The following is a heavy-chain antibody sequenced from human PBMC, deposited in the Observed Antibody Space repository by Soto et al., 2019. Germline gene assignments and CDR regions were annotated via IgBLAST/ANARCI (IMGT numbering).Heavy chain of an antibody. V-gene: IGHV4-59*12. Sequence: PSETLSLTCTVSGGSISSYYWSWIRQPPGKGLEWIGYIYYSGSTNYNPSLKSRVTISVDTSKNQFSLKLSSVTAADTAVYYCARGPRIQLIRYYFDYWGQGTLVTVSS. D-gene: IGHD5-18*01. CDR3: ARGPRIQLIRYYFDY. CDR2: IYYSGST. J-gene: IGHJ4*02. CDR1: GGSISSYY.